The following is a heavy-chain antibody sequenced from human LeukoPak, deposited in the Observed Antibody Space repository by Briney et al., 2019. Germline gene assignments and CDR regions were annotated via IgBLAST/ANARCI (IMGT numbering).Heavy chain of an antibody. CDR2: IYSDDST. CDR3: ARVYWHENGEDFQH. J-gene: IGHJ1*01. Sequence: PGGPLDLSFAASGSTVSSNYMSGVRRAPGKGRGGVLVIYSDDSTYSADSRKVRFTIDRDISKNTLFLQMNSLRAEDMAVYYCARVYWHENGEDFQHWGQGTLVTVAS. D-gene: IGHD1-1*01. V-gene: IGHV3-66*01. CDR1: GSTVSSNY.